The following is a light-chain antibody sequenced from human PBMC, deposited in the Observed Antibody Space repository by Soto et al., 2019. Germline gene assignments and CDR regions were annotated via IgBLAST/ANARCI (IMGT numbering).Light chain of an antibody. V-gene: IGLV2-23*02. Sequence: LTQPASVSGSPGQSITISCTGTSSDVGSYNLVSWYQQHPGKAPKLMIYEVSKRPSGVSNRFSGSKSGNTASLTISGLQAEDEADYYCCSYAGSSTFVVFGTGTKVTVL. J-gene: IGLJ1*01. CDR1: SSDVGSYNL. CDR3: CSYAGSSTFVV. CDR2: EVS.